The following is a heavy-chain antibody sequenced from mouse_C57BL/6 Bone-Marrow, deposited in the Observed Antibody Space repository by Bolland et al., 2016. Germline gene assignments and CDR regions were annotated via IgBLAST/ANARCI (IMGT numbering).Heavy chain of an antibody. CDR3: VRDAGTGTMDY. Sequence: SKSSNYATYYADSVKDRFTISRDDSQSMLYLQMNNLKTEDTAMYYCVRDAGTGTMDYWGPGTS. D-gene: IGHD3-3*01. J-gene: IGHJ4*01. V-gene: IGHV10-3*01. CDR2: SKSSNYAT.